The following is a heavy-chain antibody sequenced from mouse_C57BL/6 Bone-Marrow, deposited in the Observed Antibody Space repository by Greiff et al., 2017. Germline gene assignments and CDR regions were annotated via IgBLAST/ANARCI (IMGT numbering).Heavy chain of an antibody. J-gene: IGHJ4*01. CDR1: GYTFTSYW. V-gene: IGHV1-74*01. CDR2: INPSDSDT. Sequence: QVQLQQSGAELVKPGASVKVSCKASGYTFTSYWMHWVKQRPGQGLEWIGRINPSDSDTNYNQKFKGKATLTVDKSSSTAYMQLSSLTSEDSAVYYCAIKGNMDYWGQGTSVTVSS. CDR3: AIKGNMDY.